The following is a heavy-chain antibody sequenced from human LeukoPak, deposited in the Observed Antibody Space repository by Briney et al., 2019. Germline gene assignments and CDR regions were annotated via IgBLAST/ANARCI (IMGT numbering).Heavy chain of an antibody. J-gene: IGHJ4*02. CDR2: IRYDGSNR. Sequence: GGSLRLSCAASGFTFSSYGMHWVRQAPGKGLEWVAFIRYDGSNRYYADSVKGRFTISRDNSKNTLYLEVISLTAEDTAVYYCAKDDAWLRFGEWSQGTLVTVSS. D-gene: IGHD3-10*01. CDR1: GFTFSSYG. CDR3: AKDDAWLRFGE. V-gene: IGHV3-30*02.